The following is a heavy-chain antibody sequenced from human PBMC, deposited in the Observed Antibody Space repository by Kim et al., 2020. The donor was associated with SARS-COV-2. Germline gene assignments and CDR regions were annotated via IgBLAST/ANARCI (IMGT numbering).Heavy chain of an antibody. CDR3: ARRRYGFQYMDL. CDR1: GASMSDYF. V-gene: IGHV4-59*08. CDR2: VLYSGST. J-gene: IGHJ6*03. Sequence: SETLSLTCSVSGASMSDYFWTWVRRSQGRGLEWIGHVLYSGSTKYSPSLKSRVTISVDTSGSQFSLQLTSVSAADTAVYYCARRRYGFQYMDLWGKGTTVTVSS. D-gene: IGHD4-17*01.